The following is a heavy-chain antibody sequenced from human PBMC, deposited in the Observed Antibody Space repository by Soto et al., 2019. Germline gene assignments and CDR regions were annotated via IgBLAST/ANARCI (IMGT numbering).Heavy chain of an antibody. V-gene: IGHV1-18*01. CDR3: ARGLVASRNYYYYGMDV. D-gene: IGHD5-12*01. J-gene: IGHJ6*02. CDR2: ISAYNGNT. Sequence: ASVKVSCKASGYTFTNYGISWVRQATGQGLEWMGWISAYNGNTNYAQKLQGRVTMTTDTSTSTAYMELRSLRSDDTAVYYCARGLVASRNYYYYGMDVWGQGTTVTVSS. CDR1: GYTFTNYG.